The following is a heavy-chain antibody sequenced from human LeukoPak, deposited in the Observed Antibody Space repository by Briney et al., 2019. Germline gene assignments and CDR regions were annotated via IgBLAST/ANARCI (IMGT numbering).Heavy chain of an antibody. CDR1: GGSVSSYY. D-gene: IGHD3-22*01. CDR2: INHSGST. V-gene: IGHV4-34*01. Sequence: SETLSLICTVSGGSVSSYYWSWIRQPPGKGLEWIGEINHSGSTNYNPSLKSRLTISVDTSKNQFSLKLSSVTAADTAVYYCARKNYYDSSGYNFDPWGQGTLVTVSS. J-gene: IGHJ5*02. CDR3: ARKNYYDSSGYNFDP.